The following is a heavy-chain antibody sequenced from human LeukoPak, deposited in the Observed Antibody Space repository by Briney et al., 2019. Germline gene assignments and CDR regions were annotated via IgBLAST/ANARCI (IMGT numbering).Heavy chain of an antibody. V-gene: IGHV3-33*01. Sequence: GGSVRLSGVATRFTVSSYGLQWVRPAPPQGMEWVAIIWSVRSRKYYAGSVHVRFTIHRDNSKNTQYLQINSLRSEDTAVYYCARGSTTVVPKRWNTFFDILVQGTMVTVSS. D-gene: IGHD4-23*01. CDR3: ARGSTTVVPKRWNTFFDI. CDR2: IWSVRSRK. J-gene: IGHJ3*02. CDR1: RFTVSSYG.